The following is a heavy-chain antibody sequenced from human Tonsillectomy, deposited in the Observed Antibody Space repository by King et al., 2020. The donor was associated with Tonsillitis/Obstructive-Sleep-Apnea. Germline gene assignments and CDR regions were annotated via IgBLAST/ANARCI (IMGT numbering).Heavy chain of an antibody. J-gene: IGHJ6*02. D-gene: IGHD3-10*01. CDR3: AGRNYYGSGSEMAVYYYGMDV. Sequence: EVQLVESGGGLVQPGGSLRLSCAASGFTFSSYAMSWVRQAPGKGLEWVSAISGSGGSTYYADSVKGRFTISRDNSKNTMYLQMNSLRAEDTAVYYCAGRNYYGSGSEMAVYYYGMDVWGQGTTVTVSS. CDR1: GFTFSSYA. CDR2: ISGSGGST. V-gene: IGHV3-23*04.